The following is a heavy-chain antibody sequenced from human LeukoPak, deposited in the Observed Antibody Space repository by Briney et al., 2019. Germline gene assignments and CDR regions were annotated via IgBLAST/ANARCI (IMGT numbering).Heavy chain of an antibody. D-gene: IGHD3-22*01. Sequence: PGGSLRLSCAASGFTVSSNYMNWVRQAPGKGLEWVSVIYSGGDTYYAESVKGRFTISRDNSKNTLYLQMNSLRVEDTAVYYCARDRGAYHYDTGYWGQGTLVTVSS. CDR1: GFTVSSNY. J-gene: IGHJ4*02. V-gene: IGHV3-66*01. CDR2: IYSGGDT. CDR3: ARDRGAYHYDTGY.